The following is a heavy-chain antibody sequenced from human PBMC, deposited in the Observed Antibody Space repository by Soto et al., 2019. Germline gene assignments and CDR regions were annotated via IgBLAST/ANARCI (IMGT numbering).Heavy chain of an antibody. CDR1: GGTSSRFP. CDR2: IIPMFGAA. Sequence: QVQLVQSGAEVKKPGSSVKVSCKASGGTSSRFPISWVRQAPGQGLEWMGMIIPMFGAAEYAQKFQGRITITADDSTSTAYMELSSLKSEDTAVYFCARDPRYCSTTSCYNYYYYYGMDVWGQGTTVTVSS. J-gene: IGHJ6*02. CDR3: ARDPRYCSTTSCYNYYYYYGMDV. D-gene: IGHD2-2*02. V-gene: IGHV1-69*18.